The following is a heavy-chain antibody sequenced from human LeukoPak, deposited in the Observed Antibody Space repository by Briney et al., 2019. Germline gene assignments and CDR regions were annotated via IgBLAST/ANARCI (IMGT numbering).Heavy chain of an antibody. CDR2: ISGSGGST. CDR1: GFTFSSYA. J-gene: IGHJ3*02. V-gene: IGHV3-23*01. CDR3: AKAPGGGSSWYKHAFDI. Sequence: PGGSLRLSCAASGFTFSSYAMSWVRQAPGKGLEWVSAISGSGGSTYYADSVKGRFTISRDNSKNTLYLRMNSLRAEDTAVYYCAKAPGGGSSWYKHAFDIWGQGTMVTVSS. D-gene: IGHD6-13*01.